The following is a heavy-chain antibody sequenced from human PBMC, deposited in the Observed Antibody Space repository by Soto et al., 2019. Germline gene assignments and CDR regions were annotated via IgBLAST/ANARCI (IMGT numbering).Heavy chain of an antibody. V-gene: IGHV4-34*01. CDR2: TNHSGST. J-gene: IGHJ6*02. D-gene: IGHD3-10*01. CDR1: GRSFGGYY. CDR3: ARVVRGVPNYYYYGMDV. Sequence: SETLSLTCALYGRSFGGYYWGWISPPPGKGLERVGETNHSGSTNYNPSLKSRVTISVDTSKNQFSLKLSAVTAADTAVYYCARVVRGVPNYYYYGMDVWGQGTTVTVSS.